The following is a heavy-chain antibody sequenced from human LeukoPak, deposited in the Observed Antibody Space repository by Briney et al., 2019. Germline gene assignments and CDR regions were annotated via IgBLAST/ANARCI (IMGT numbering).Heavy chain of an antibody. CDR3: ARGYGGNGEYFQH. V-gene: IGHV4-59*01. CDR1: GGSISRYY. Sequence: SETLSLTCTVSGGSISRYYWSWIRQPPGKGLEWIGYIYYSRSTNYNPPLKSRVTISVDTSKNQFSLKLSSVTAADTAVYYCARGYGGNGEYFQHWGRGTLVTVSS. CDR2: IYYSRST. J-gene: IGHJ1*01. D-gene: IGHD4-23*01.